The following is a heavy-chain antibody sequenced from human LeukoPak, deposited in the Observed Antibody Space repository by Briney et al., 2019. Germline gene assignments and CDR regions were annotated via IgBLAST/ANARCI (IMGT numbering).Heavy chain of an antibody. V-gene: IGHV3-30*02. CDR1: GFTFSSYG. CDR2: IRYDGSNK. Sequence: GGSLRLSCAASGFTFSSYGMHWVRQAPGKGLEWVAFIRYDGSNKYYADSVKGRFTISRDNSKNTLYLQMNSLRAEDTAVYYSAKDLPDYYGSGSPPDYWGQGTLVTVSS. J-gene: IGHJ4*02. CDR3: AKDLPDYYGSGSPPDY. D-gene: IGHD3-10*01.